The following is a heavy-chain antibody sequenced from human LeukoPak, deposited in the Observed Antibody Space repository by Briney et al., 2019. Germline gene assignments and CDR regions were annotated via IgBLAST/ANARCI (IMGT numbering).Heavy chain of an antibody. CDR1: AGSFSGYY. CDR3: ARKVWDGYNLDY. J-gene: IGHJ4*02. D-gene: IGHD5-24*01. Sequence: PSETLSLTCAVYAGSFSGYYWSWIRQPPGKGLEWIGEINHSGSTNYNPSLKSRVTVSVDTSKNQFSLKLSSVTAADTAVYYCARKVWDGYNLDYWGQGTLVTVSS. CDR2: INHSGST. V-gene: IGHV4-34*01.